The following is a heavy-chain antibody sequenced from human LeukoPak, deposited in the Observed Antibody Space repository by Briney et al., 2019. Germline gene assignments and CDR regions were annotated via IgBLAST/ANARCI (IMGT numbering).Heavy chain of an antibody. CDR3: ARVRGQWLVLRFLQP. D-gene: IGHD6-19*01. CDR2: IDRDGSST. J-gene: IGHJ1*01. Sequence: GGSLRLSCAASGFTFSTYWMHWVRQAPGKGLVWVSRIDRDGSSTSYADSVKGRFTISRDNAKNTLYLQMNSLRAEETAVYYCARVRGQWLVLRFLQPWGPGNLVTVSS. CDR1: GFTFSTYW. V-gene: IGHV3-74*01.